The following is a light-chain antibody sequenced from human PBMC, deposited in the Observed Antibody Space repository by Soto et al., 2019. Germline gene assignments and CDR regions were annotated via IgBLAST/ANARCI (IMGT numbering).Light chain of an antibody. CDR3: QQYGRSPLT. V-gene: IGKV3-20*01. Sequence: EIVLTQSPGTLSLSPGERATLSCRASQSVSSNYLAWYQQKPGQAPRLLIYGASSRATGIPDRFSGSGSGTDLTLTIWRLEPEDFAVYYCQQYGRSPLTFGGGTKVDIK. CDR1: QSVSSNY. J-gene: IGKJ4*01. CDR2: GAS.